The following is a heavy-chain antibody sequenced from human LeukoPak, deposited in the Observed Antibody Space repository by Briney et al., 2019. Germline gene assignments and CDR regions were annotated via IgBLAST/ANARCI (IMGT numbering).Heavy chain of an antibody. CDR3: ARDPLGDSTYYFDY. CDR1: GFTFSSYW. J-gene: IGHJ4*02. Sequence: GGSLRLSCAASGFTFSSYWMSWVRQAPGKGLEWVAVISYDGSNKYYADSVKGRFTISRDNSKNTLYLQMNSLRAEDTAVYYCARDPLGDSTYYFDYWGQGTLVTVSS. CDR2: ISYDGSNK. V-gene: IGHV3-30*03. D-gene: IGHD2-21*01.